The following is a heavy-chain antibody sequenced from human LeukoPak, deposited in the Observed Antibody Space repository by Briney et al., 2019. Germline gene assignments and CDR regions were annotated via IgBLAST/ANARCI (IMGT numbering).Heavy chain of an antibody. CDR1: GFTFSSYA. V-gene: IGHV3-64D*06. D-gene: IGHD1-7*01. CDR2: ISSNGGST. J-gene: IGHJ4*02. Sequence: GGSLRLSCSASGFTFSSYAMHWVRQAPGKGLEYVSAISSNGGSTYYADSVKGRFTISRDNSKNTLYLQMSSLRAEDTAVYYCVKEGSRSNWNYVRGSFDYWGQGTLVTVSS. CDR3: VKEGSRSNWNYVRGSFDY.